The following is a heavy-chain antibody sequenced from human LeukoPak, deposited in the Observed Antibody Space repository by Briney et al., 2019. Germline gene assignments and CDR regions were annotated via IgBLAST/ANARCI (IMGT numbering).Heavy chain of an antibody. Sequence: GGSLRLSCAASGFTFSSYWMHWVRQAPGKGLVWVSRINSDGSSTSYADSVKGRFTISRDNAKNTLYLQMNSLRAEDTAVYYCARDGRRYCTNGVCSTYYYYYYMDVWGKGTTVTVSS. CDR1: GFTFSSYW. CDR3: ARDGRRYCTNGVCSTYYYYYYMDV. CDR2: INSDGSST. J-gene: IGHJ6*03. D-gene: IGHD2-8*01. V-gene: IGHV3-74*01.